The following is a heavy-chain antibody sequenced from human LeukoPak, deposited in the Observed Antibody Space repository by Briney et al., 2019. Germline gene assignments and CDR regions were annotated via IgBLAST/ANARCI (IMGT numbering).Heavy chain of an antibody. J-gene: IGHJ4*02. CDR3: ARSSGSSDYGN. CDR2: IYYSGST. V-gene: IGHV4-39*07. D-gene: IGHD4-17*01. Sequence: PSETLSLTCSVSGGSISSSSYYWGWIRQPPGKGLEWIGSIYYSGSTSYNPSLKSRVTISRDTSKNQFSLRLNSVTAGDTAVYYCARSSGSSDYGNWGQGTLVTVSS. CDR1: GGSISSSSYY.